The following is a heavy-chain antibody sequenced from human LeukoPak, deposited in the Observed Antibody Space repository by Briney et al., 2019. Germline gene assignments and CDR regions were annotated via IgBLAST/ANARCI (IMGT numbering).Heavy chain of an antibody. CDR3: ARGFRGGHFDY. D-gene: IGHD3-16*01. J-gene: IGHJ4*02. CDR2: FHYSGST. Sequence: SETLSLACTVSGGSISSYYWSWIRQPPGKGLEWIGYFHYSGSTDYNPSLKSRVTISVDTSKNQFSLKLSSVTAADTAVYYCARGFRGGHFDYWGQGTLVTVSS. V-gene: IGHV4-59*01. CDR1: GGSISSYY.